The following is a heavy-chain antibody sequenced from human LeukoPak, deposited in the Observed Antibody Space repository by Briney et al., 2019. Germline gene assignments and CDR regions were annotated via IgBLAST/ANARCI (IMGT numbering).Heavy chain of an antibody. V-gene: IGHV4-59*01. CDR1: GGSFSGYY. Sequence: SETLSLTCAVYGGSFSGYYWSWIRQPPGKGLEWIGYIYYSGSTNYNPSLKSRVTISLDTSNNQFSLRVTSVTAADTAVYYCARDLNWETYWGQGTLVSVSS. CDR3: ARDLNWETY. J-gene: IGHJ4*02. CDR2: IYYSGST. D-gene: IGHD7-27*01.